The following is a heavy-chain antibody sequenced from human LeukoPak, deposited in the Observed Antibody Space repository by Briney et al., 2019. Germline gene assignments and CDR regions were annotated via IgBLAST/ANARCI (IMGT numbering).Heavy chain of an antibody. CDR2: INHSGST. CDR3: AREITKIVVASWFDP. CDR1: GGSFSGHY. D-gene: IGHD3-22*01. Sequence: PSETLSLTCAVYGGSFSGHYWSWIRQPPGKGLEWIGEINHSGSTNYNPSLKSRVTISVDTSKNQFSLKLSSVTAADTAVYYCAREITKIVVASWFDPWGQGTLVTVSS. J-gene: IGHJ5*02. V-gene: IGHV4-34*01.